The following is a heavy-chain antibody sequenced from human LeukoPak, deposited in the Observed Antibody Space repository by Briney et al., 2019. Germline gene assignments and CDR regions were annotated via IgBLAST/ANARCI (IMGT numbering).Heavy chain of an antibody. V-gene: IGHV3-23*01. D-gene: IGHD1-26*01. Sequence: GGSLRLSCAASGFTFNNYVLTWVRQAPAKGLEWVSSISASAAMTYYEDSVRGRFTVSRDNSNNTLYLQMSSLTAADTAVYYCAKDRSIGTYYTFDHWGQGTLVAVSS. CDR2: ISASAAMT. CDR1: GFTFNNYV. J-gene: IGHJ4*02. CDR3: AKDRSIGTYYTFDH.